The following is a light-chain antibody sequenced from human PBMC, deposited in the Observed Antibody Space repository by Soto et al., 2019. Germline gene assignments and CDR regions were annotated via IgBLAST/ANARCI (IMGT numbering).Light chain of an antibody. J-gene: IGKJ1*01. CDR3: QQGYNTFWT. CDR1: QSIGNT. Sequence: DIQMTQSPSSLSASVGDRVTITCRASQSIGNTLNWYQQHPGKAPKVLVFASSRLQSGVPSRFSGSRSGTHFTLTITSQQPEDSATYYCQQGYNTFWTFGQGNRVDVK. V-gene: IGKV1-39*01. CDR2: ASS.